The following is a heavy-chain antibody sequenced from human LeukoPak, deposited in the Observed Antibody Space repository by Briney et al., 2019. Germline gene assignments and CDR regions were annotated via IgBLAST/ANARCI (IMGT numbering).Heavy chain of an antibody. V-gene: IGHV3-30*18. D-gene: IGHD6-13*01. CDR2: ISYDGSNK. J-gene: IGHJ4*02. Sequence: GRSLRLSCAASGFTFSSYGMHWVRQAPGKGLEWVAVISYDGSNKYYADSVKGRFTISRDNSKNTLYLQMNSLRAEDTAVYYRAKVNEQQLVPGPFDYWGQGTLVTVSS. CDR1: GFTFSSYG. CDR3: AKVNEQQLVPGPFDY.